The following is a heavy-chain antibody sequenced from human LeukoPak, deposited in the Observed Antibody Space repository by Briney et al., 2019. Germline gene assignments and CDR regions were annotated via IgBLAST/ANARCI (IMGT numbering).Heavy chain of an antibody. CDR2: ISGSGGST. D-gene: IGHD6-13*01. Sequence: GGSLRLSCAASGFTFSSYAMSWVRQAPGKGLEWVSAISGSGGSTYNADSVKGRFTISRDNSKNTLYLQMNSLRAEDTAVYYCARSDSSSWYTFWGQGTLVTVSS. CDR1: GFTFSSYA. V-gene: IGHV3-23*01. CDR3: ARSDSSSWYTF. J-gene: IGHJ4*02.